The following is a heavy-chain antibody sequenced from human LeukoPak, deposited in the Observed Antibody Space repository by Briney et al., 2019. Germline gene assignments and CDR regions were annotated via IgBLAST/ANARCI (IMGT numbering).Heavy chain of an antibody. J-gene: IGHJ4*02. V-gene: IGHV3-48*03. CDR1: GFTFSSYE. Sequence: GGSLRLSCAASGFTFSSYEMNWVRQAPGKGLEWVSYISSSGSTIYYADSVKGRFTISRDNAKNSLYLQMNSLRAEDTAVYYCARETPSSVAQSYYFDYWGQGTLVTVSS. D-gene: IGHD3-10*01. CDR2: ISSSGSTI. CDR3: ARETPSSVAQSYYFDY.